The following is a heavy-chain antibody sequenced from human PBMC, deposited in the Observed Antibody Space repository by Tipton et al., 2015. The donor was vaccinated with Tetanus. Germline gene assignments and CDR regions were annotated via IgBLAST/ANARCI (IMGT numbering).Heavy chain of an antibody. Sequence: TLSLTCAVSGGSISSSNWWSWVRQPPGKGLEWIGEIYHSGSTNYNPSLKSRVTISVDKSKNQFSRKLSSVTAADTAVYYCARDHPPSLNSGSSLDAFDIWGQGTMVTVSS. V-gene: IGHV4-4*02. J-gene: IGHJ3*02. CDR1: GGSISSSNW. D-gene: IGHD1-26*01. CDR2: IYHSGST. CDR3: ARDHPPSLNSGSSLDAFDI.